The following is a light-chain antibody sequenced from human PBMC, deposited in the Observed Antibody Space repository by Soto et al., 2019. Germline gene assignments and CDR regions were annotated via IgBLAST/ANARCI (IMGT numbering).Light chain of an antibody. CDR1: QNIGVY. J-gene: IGKJ1*01. CDR3: QQYNTEWET. Sequence: GDRVTITCRASQNIGVYLNWYQKKPGKAPKLLIHAASSLHSGVPSTFSGSGSGTDFALTISSLQPDDVATYYCQQYNTEWETFGQGTKVDIK. V-gene: IGKV1-39*01. CDR2: AAS.